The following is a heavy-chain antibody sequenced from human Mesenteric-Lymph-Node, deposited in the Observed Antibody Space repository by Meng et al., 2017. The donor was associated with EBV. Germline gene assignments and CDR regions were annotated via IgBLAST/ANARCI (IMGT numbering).Heavy chain of an antibody. D-gene: IGHD6-19*01. CDR1: GYTFSSYA. CDR3: ARVVSSGWFFDY. Sequence: QLVQSGAEVKKPGASVKVSCKASGYTFSSYAFSWVRQAPGQGLEWMAGIIPMFGTANYAQKFQGRVTITADESTSTAYMELSSLRSEDTAVYYCARVVSSGWFFDYWGQGTLVTVSS. J-gene: IGHJ4*02. CDR2: IIPMFGTA. V-gene: IGHV1-69*13.